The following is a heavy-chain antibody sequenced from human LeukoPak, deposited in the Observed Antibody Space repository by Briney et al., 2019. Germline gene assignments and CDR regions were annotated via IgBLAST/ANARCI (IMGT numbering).Heavy chain of an antibody. CDR1: GGTFSSYA. CDR2: IIPIFGTA. D-gene: IGHD6-13*01. Sequence: SVKVSCKASGGTFSSYAISWVRQAPGQGLEWMGGIIPIFGTANYAQKFQGRVTITTDESTSTAYKELSSLRSEDTAVYYCARDERGSSGHYNWFDPWGQGTLVTVSS. CDR3: ARDERGSSGHYNWFDP. V-gene: IGHV1-69*05. J-gene: IGHJ5*02.